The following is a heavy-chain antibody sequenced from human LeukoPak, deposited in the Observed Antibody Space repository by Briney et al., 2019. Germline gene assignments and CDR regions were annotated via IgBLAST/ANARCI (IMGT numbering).Heavy chain of an antibody. Sequence: GGSLRLSCAASGFTFSTYWMSWVRQAPGKGLEWVANIKQDGSEKCYVDSVTGRFTISRDNAKNSLYLQMNSLRGEDTAVYYCASGQQLGYWGQGTLVTVSS. CDR1: GFTFSTYW. V-gene: IGHV3-7*03. CDR2: IKQDGSEK. J-gene: IGHJ4*02. CDR3: ASGQQLGY. D-gene: IGHD6-13*01.